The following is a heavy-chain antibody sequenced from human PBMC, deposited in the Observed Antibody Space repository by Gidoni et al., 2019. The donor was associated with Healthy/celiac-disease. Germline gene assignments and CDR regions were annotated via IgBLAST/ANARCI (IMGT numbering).Heavy chain of an antibody. Sequence: QVQLQQWGAGLLKPSETLSLPCAVYGGSFSGYYWSWIRQPPGKGLEWIGEINHSGSTNYNPSLKSRVTISVDTSKNQFSLKLSSVTAADTAVYYCARGVTAAAGTGGWFDPWGQGTLVTVSS. V-gene: IGHV4-34*01. J-gene: IGHJ5*02. CDR1: GGSFSGYY. CDR3: ARGVTAAAGTGGWFDP. D-gene: IGHD6-13*01. CDR2: INHSGST.